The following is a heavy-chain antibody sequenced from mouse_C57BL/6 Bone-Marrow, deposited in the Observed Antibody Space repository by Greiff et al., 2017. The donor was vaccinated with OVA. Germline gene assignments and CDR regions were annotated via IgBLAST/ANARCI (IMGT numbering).Heavy chain of an antibody. Sequence: QVQLQQSGPELVKPGASVKISCKASGYAFSSSWMNWVKQRPGKGLEWIGRIYPGDGDTNYNGKFKGKATLTADKSSSTAYMQLSSLTSEDSAVYFCAILRRFDYWGQGTTLTVSS. D-gene: IGHD2-12*01. V-gene: IGHV1-82*01. J-gene: IGHJ2*01. CDR2: IYPGDGDT. CDR1: GYAFSSSW. CDR3: AILRRFDY.